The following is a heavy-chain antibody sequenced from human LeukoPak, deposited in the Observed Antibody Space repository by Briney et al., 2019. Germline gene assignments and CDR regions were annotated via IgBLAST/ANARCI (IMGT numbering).Heavy chain of an antibody. V-gene: IGHV3-11*01. CDR1: GFTFSDYY. J-gene: IGHJ4*02. D-gene: IGHD3-22*01. Sequence: GGSLRLSCAVSGFTFSDYYMSWVRQAPGKGLEWVSYISRSGSTIYYADSVKGRFTIARDNDKNSLYLQMNTLRAEDTAVYYCARDTYYDSSGYYSLSDYWGQGTLVTVSS. CDR2: ISRSGSTI. CDR3: ARDTYYDSSGYYSLSDY.